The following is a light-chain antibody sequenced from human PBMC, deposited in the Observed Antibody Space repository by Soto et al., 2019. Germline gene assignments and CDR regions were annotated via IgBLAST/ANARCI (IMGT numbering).Light chain of an antibody. CDR2: GAS. CDR1: QSVRSNY. V-gene: IGKV3-20*01. CDR3: QQYGSSIT. Sequence: EIVLTQSPGTLSLSPGERATLSCRASQSVRSNYLAWYQQKPGQAPRPLFFGASIRATDIPDRFSGSGSGTDFTHTISRLEPEDFAVYYGQQYGSSITFGQGTRLEIK. J-gene: IGKJ5*01.